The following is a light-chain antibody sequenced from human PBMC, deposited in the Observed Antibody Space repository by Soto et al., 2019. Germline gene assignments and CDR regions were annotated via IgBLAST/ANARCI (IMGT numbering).Light chain of an antibody. V-gene: IGKV3-20*01. Sequence: EIVLTQSPGTLSLSPGDRATLSCRASQSVSSTYLAWYQQKAGQAPKLLVYGASTRATGTPDRFSGSGSGTYFTLTLSRLEPEDFAVYYCQHYGRSLTWTFGQGTKVEIK. CDR2: GAS. CDR1: QSVSSTY. CDR3: QHYGRSLTWT. J-gene: IGKJ1*01.